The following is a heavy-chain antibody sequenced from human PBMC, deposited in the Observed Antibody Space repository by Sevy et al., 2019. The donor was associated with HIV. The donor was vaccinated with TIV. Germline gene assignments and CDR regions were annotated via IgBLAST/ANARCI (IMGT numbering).Heavy chain of an antibody. CDR1: GFTFSSYS. V-gene: IGHV3-21*01. J-gene: IGHJ3*02. Sequence: GGSLRLSCAASGFTFSSYSMNWVRQAPGKGLGWVSFISGLSNYIYYADSVKGRFTISRDNAKNSVYLQMNSLRAEDTALYYCARDPLSTLFDASDIWGQGTMVTVSS. D-gene: IGHD2-15*01. CDR3: ARDPLSTLFDASDI. CDR2: ISGLSNYI.